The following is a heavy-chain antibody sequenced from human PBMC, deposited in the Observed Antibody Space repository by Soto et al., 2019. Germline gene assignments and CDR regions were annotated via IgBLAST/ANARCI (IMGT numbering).Heavy chain of an antibody. D-gene: IGHD2-2*01. V-gene: IGHV1-69*13. CDR2: IIPIFGTA. Sequence: SVKVSCKASGGTFSSYAISWVRQAPGQGLEWMGGIIPIFGTANYAQKYQGSVTMTADESTSITYMELSNQRSEETDVYYCARGRGYCSSTSRYVFDYWGQGTLVTVSS. CDR3: ARGRGYCSSTSRYVFDY. J-gene: IGHJ4*02. CDR1: GGTFSSYA.